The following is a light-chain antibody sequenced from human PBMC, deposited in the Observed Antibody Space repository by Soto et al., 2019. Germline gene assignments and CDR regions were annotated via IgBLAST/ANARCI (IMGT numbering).Light chain of an antibody. J-gene: IGKJ1*01. CDR1: QGVSSY. CDR2: AAS. V-gene: IGKV1-8*01. Sequence: AIRMTQSPSSFSASTGDRVTITCRASQGVSSYLAWYQQKPGKAPKLLIYAASTLENGVPSRFSGSGSGTNYPLTLSCLQSEDFASDYCHQYDSYPHTFGQGTKVEIK. CDR3: HQYDSYPHT.